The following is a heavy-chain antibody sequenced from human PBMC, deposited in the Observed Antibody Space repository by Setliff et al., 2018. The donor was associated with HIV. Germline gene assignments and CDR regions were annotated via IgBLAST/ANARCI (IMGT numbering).Heavy chain of an antibody. CDR1: GYSFTNHY. J-gene: IGHJ4*02. Sequence: ASVKVSCKSSGYSFTNHYMHWVRQAPGQGLEWMGVINPTGGSTRNTQKFQGRVAMTRDTSTSTVYMELSSLRSEDTAVYYCARYSPRGYTLTGPYWGQGTLVTVSS. D-gene: IGHD6-25*01. CDR3: ARYSPRGYTLTGPY. CDR2: INPTGGST. V-gene: IGHV1-46*01.